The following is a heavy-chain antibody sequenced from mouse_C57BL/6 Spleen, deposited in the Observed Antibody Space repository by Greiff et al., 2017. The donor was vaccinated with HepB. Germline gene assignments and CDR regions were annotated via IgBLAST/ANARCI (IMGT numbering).Heavy chain of an antibody. V-gene: IGHV5-17*01. Sequence: EVKLMESGGGLVKPGGSLKLSCAASGFTFSDYGMHWVRQAPEKGLEWVAYISSGSSTIYYADTVKGRFTISRDNAKNTLFLQMTSLRSEDTAMYYCAIYYDYDDWYFDVWGTGTTVTVSS. CDR3: AIYYDYDDWYFDV. J-gene: IGHJ1*03. CDR1: GFTFSDYG. CDR2: ISSGSSTI. D-gene: IGHD2-4*01.